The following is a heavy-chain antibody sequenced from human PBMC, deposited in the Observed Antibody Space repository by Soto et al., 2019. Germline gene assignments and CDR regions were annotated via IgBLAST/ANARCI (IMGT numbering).Heavy chain of an antibody. V-gene: IGHV3-9*01. D-gene: IGHD1-26*01. CDR2: ISWNSGSI. CDR3: AKAHMWGGTEWETSFDS. CDR1: GFTFDDYA. Sequence: QLVESGGGLVQPGRSLRLSCAASGFTFDDYAMHWVRQAPGKGLEWVSGISWNSGSIGYADTVKGRFTISRDNAKNSLYLQMNSLRPDDTALYFCAKAHMWGGTEWETSFDSWGQGTLVTVSS. J-gene: IGHJ4*02.